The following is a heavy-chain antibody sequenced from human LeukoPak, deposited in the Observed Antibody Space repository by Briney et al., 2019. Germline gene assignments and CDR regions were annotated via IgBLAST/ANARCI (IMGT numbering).Heavy chain of an antibody. CDR1: GFTFSNYG. CDR2: ISDDGSSK. Sequence: GGSLRLSCAASGFTFSNYGIHWVRQAPGKGLEWVALISDDGSSKYYADSVKGRFTISRDNPKNTMYLQMNSLRAEDTAVYYYAKANYYDSSGYYYKFDYWGQGTLVTVSS. D-gene: IGHD3-22*01. J-gene: IGHJ4*02. V-gene: IGHV3-30*18. CDR3: AKANYYDSSGYYYKFDY.